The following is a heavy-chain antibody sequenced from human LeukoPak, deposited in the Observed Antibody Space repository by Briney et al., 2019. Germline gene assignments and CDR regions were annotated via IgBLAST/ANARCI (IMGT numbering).Heavy chain of an antibody. V-gene: IGHV3-30*04. Sequence: GGSLRLSCAASGFTFSTYAMHWVRQAPGKGLEWVAVISYDGSNKYYADSVKGQFTISRDNSKNTLYLQMNNLRAEDTAVYYCARPRGYSLADAFDIWGQGTMVTVSS. CDR3: ARPRGYSLADAFDI. CDR1: GFTFSTYA. J-gene: IGHJ3*02. CDR2: ISYDGSNK. D-gene: IGHD5-18*01.